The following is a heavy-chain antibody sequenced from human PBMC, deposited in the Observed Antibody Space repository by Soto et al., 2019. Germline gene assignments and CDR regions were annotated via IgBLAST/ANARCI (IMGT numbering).Heavy chain of an antibody. J-gene: IGHJ6*02. Sequence: PVGSLRLSCVASVFAFGTYGTHWVRQAPGKGLEWVAVLGYDGGGRYYGDSVKGRFTISRDNSKKTLYLQMDSLRGEDTALYYCAREPVGPDYAMDVWGQGTTVMVSS. D-gene: IGHD1-26*01. CDR2: LGYDGGGR. CDR1: VFAFGTYG. V-gene: IGHV3-33*01. CDR3: AREPVGPDYAMDV.